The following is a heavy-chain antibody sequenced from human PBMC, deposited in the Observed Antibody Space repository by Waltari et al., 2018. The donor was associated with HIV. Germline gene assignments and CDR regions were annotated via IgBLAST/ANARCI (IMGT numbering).Heavy chain of an antibody. CDR1: GGSLTNPY. V-gene: IGHV4-59*11. CDR2: IYFNGNT. Sequence: QVQLPESGPGLVKPSETLSLTCRVSGGSLTNPYSSWIRQSPEKGLEWIGYIYFNGNTNYNSSLKSRVTMSADTSKNQISLKLTSVTAADSAKYYCARGPIMTPGNFYNGFDVWGRGTTVTVSS. D-gene: IGHD2-15*01. J-gene: IGHJ6*02. CDR3: ARGPIMTPGNFYNGFDV.